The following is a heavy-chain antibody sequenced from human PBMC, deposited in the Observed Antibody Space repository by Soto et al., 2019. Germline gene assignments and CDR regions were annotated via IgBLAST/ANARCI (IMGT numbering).Heavy chain of an antibody. CDR1: GYSFTSFW. J-gene: IGHJ6*02. CDR3: ARHPRGSVTGGPYYYYGMDV. Sequence: GESLKISCKGSGYSFTSFWINWVRQTPGKGLEWMGRIDPSDSYTKYSPSFQGHVTISADRSINTAYLQWSSLKASDTAMYYCARHPRGSVTGGPYYYYGMDVWGQGTTVTVSS. V-gene: IGHV5-10-1*01. D-gene: IGHD3-10*01. CDR2: IDPSDSYT.